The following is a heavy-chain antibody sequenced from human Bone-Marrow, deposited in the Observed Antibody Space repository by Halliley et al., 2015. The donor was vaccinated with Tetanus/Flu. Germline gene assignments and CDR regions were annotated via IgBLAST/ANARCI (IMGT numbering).Heavy chain of an antibody. CDR2: IWYDRMNI. J-gene: IGHJ6*02. CDR3: ARGGLRAYYSGMDV. D-gene: IGHD3-16*01. V-gene: IGHV3-33*01. Sequence: IWYDRMNIVYEDSVRGRFTISRDTSKNMVYLEMDSLTSEDTAVYYCARGGLRAYYSGMDVWGQGTSVTVSS.